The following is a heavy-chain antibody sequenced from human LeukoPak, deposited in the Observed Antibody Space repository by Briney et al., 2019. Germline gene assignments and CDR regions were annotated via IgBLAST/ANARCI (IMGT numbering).Heavy chain of an antibody. CDR3: ARDWVAVAGNYYYYYMDV. J-gene: IGHJ6*03. Sequence: SETLSLTCTASGGSISSYYWSWIRQPPGKGLEWIGYIYYSGSTTYKPSLKSRVTISVDTSKHQFSLKLSSVTAADTAVYYCARDWVAVAGNYYYYYMDVWGKGTTVTVSS. CDR1: GGSISSYY. CDR2: IYYSGST. V-gene: IGHV4-59*01. D-gene: IGHD6-19*01.